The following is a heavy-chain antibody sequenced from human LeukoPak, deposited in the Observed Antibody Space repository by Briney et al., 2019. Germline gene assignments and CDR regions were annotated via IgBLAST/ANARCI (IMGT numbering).Heavy chain of an antibody. D-gene: IGHD1-26*01. CDR3: ARQDSGTYLNPLDI. V-gene: IGHV4-59*08. CDR2: IYYTGST. CDR1: GGSISSYY. J-gene: IGHJ3*02. Sequence: PSETLSLTCIVSGGSISSYYWSWIRQPPGKGLEWIGYIYYTGSTNYNPSLKSRVTISVDTSKNQISLKLRSLTAADTAVYYCARQDSGTYLNPLDIWGQGTVVTVSS.